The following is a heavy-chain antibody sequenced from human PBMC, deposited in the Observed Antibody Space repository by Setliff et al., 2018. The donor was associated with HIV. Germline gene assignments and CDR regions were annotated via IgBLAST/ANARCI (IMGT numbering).Heavy chain of an antibody. V-gene: IGHV3-33*01. J-gene: IGHJ6*03. D-gene: IGHD2-2*01. CDR1: GFTFNSYG. CDR3: ARGRRVSSNYYYYYYMDV. Sequence: GGSLRLSCAASGFTFNSYGMNWVRQAPGKGLEWVAIIWYDGSKKYYADSVKGRFTMSRDNSKNTLYLQMNNLRAEDTAVYYCARGRRVSSNYYYYYYMDVWGKGTTVTVAS. CDR2: IWYDGSKK.